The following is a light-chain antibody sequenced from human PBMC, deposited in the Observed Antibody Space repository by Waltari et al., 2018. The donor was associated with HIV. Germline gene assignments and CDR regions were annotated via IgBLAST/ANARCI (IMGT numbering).Light chain of an antibody. CDR1: QSVSSSY. CDR2: DAS. CDR3: QQRSNWPPWT. Sequence: EVVLTQSPGPLSLSPGERATLSCRASQSVSSSYLAWYQQKPGQAPRLLIYDASNRATGIPARFSGSGSGTDFTLTISSLEPEDFAVYFCQQRSNWPPWTFGQGTKVEIK. V-gene: IGKV3D-20*02. J-gene: IGKJ1*01.